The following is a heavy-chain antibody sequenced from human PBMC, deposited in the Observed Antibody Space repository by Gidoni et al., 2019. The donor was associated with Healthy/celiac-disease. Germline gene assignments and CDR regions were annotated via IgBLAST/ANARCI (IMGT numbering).Heavy chain of an antibody. Sequence: QVQLVESGGGLVTPGGSLSLSCAASGFTFSDYYMSWIRQAPGKGLEWVSYISSSSSYTNYADSLKGRFTISRDNAKNLLYLQMNSLRAEDTAVYYCARAKDSSGWNGYYYYGMDVWGQGTTVTVSS. J-gene: IGHJ6*02. CDR2: ISSSSSYT. V-gene: IGHV3-11*06. CDR3: ARAKDSSGWNGYYYYGMDV. CDR1: GFTFSDYY. D-gene: IGHD6-19*01.